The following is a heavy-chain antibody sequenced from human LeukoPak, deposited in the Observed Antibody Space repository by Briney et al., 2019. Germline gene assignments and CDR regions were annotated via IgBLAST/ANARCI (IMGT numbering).Heavy chain of an antibody. Sequence: GGSLRLSCAASGFTFDDYGMSWVRQAPGKGLEWVSGINWNGATTTYADSVKGRFTISRDNAKNSLYLQMNSLRAEDTALYYCARDYDTLLVVDRGFEIWGQGTTVTVSS. CDR2: INWNGATT. V-gene: IGHV3-20*04. CDR3: ARDYDTLLVVDRGFEI. D-gene: IGHD3-22*01. J-gene: IGHJ3*02. CDR1: GFTFDDYG.